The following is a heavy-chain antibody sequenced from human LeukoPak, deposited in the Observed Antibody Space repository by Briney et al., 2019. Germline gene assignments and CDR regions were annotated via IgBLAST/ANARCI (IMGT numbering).Heavy chain of an antibody. CDR1: GGTFSSYA. J-gene: IGHJ6*03. Sequence: GASVKVSCKASGGTFSSYAISWVRQAPGQGLEWMGGIIPIFGTVNYAQKFQGRVTITTDESSSTAYMELSSLRSEDTAVYYCVGSVGGGNTAYYYYMDVWGKGTTVTVSS. CDR3: VGSVGGGNTAYYYYMDV. CDR2: IIPIFGTV. D-gene: IGHD4-23*01. V-gene: IGHV1-69*05.